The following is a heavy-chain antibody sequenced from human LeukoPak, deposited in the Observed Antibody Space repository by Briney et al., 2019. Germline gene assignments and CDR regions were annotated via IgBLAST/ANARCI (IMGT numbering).Heavy chain of an antibody. CDR3: AREASIAARPRGYYFDY. V-gene: IGHV3-7*01. Sequence: GGSLRLSCAASGFTFSSYWMSWVRQAPGKGLEWVANIKQDGSEKYYVDSVKGRFTISRDNAKNSLYLQMNSLRAEDTAVYCCAREASIAARPRGYYFDYWGQGTLVTVSS. CDR2: IKQDGSEK. J-gene: IGHJ4*02. D-gene: IGHD6-6*01. CDR1: GFTFSSYW.